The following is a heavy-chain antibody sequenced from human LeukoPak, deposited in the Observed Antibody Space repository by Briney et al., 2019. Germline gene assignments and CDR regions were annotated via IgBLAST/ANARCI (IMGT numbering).Heavy chain of an antibody. J-gene: IGHJ4*02. Sequence: SETLSLTCAAYGGSFSAYYWSWIRQPPGKGLEWIGEINPSGSTNYNPSLKSRVTIPVGTSKTQFSLNLSSVTAADTAVYYCARGGFYCGGDCYVDYWGQGTLVTVSS. CDR2: INPSGST. D-gene: IGHD2-21*02. CDR3: ARGGFYCGGDCYVDY. CDR1: GGSFSAYY. V-gene: IGHV4-34*01.